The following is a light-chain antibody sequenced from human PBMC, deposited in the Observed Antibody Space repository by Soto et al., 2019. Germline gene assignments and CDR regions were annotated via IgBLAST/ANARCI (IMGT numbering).Light chain of an antibody. V-gene: IGKV3-11*01. CDR2: DSS. Sequence: EIVLTQFPATLSLSPGDGATLSCRASQSVSSYLAWYQQKRGQAPRLLIYDSSNRATGIPARFSGSGSGTDFTLTISSLQSEDFAVYYCQQYNNWPRTFGQGTKVDIK. J-gene: IGKJ1*01. CDR1: QSVSSY. CDR3: QQYNNWPRT.